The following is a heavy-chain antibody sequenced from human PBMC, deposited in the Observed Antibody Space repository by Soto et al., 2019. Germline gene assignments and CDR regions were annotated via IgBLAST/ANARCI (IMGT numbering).Heavy chain of an antibody. D-gene: IGHD5-12*01. V-gene: IGHV1-2*02. CDR2: INPNSGGT. CDR1: GYTFTGYY. CDR3: ARDLSRWLRGIGY. J-gene: IGHJ4*02. Sequence: SVKVSCKASGYTFTGYYMHWVRQAPGQGLEWMGWINPNSGGTNYAQKFQGRVTMTRDTSISTAYMELSRLRSDDTAVYYCARDLSRWLRGIGYWGQGTLVTVSS.